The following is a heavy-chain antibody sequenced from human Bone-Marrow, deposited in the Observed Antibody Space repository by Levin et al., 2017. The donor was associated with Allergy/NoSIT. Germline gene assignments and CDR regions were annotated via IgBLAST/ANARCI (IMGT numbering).Heavy chain of an antibody. Sequence: LSLTCAASGFPFSSYAMSWVRQAPGKGLEWVSTISGSGGSTNYADSVKGRFTISRDNSKNTLYLQMNSLRAEDTAVYYCAKDDSISSWGQGTLVTVSS. V-gene: IGHV3-23*01. J-gene: IGHJ4*02. CDR3: AKDDSISS. D-gene: IGHD4-11*01. CDR1: GFPFSSYA. CDR2: ISGSGGST.